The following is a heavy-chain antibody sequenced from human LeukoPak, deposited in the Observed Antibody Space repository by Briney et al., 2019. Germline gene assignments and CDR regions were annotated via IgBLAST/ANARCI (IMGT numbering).Heavy chain of an antibody. CDR3: ARGVTMIVVVIHDWYFDL. D-gene: IGHD3-22*01. J-gene: IGHJ2*01. CDR2: NYYTRST. CDR1: GGSISSSSYY. V-gene: IGHV4-39*01. Sequence: SETLSLTCTVSGGSISSSSYYWGWIHQPPWKGLEWIGSNYYTRSTYYNPSLKSRVTIFVDTSKNQFSLKLTSVTAADTAVYYCARGVTMIVVVIHDWYFDLWGRGTLVTVSS.